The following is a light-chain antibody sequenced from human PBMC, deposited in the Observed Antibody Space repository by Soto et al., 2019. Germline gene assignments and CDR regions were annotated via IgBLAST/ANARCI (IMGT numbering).Light chain of an antibody. CDR1: SSDVGGYNF. V-gene: IGLV2-23*01. J-gene: IGLJ2*01. CDR3: FSCADGNSLLV. CDR2: EGS. Sequence: QSALTQPASASGSPGQSITISCTGTSSDVGGYNFVSWYQQHPGKAPKLMIYEGSKRPSGVSDRFSGSKSGNTASLTISGSQLEDEAEDYYFSCADGNSLLVFGGGTKLTVL.